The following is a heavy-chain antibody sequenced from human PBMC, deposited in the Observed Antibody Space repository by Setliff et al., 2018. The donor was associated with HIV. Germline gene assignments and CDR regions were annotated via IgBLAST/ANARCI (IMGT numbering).Heavy chain of an antibody. CDR3: ARQPLYNDYDWRSYYFDY. CDR2: IYNSGST. J-gene: IGHJ4*02. Sequence: PSETLSLTCTVSGGSISSHYWSWIRQSPGKGLEYIGYIYNSGSTKYNPSLKSRVTISVDTSKNQFSLTLTSVTAADTAVYYCARQPLYNDYDWRSYYFDYWGQGSLVTVSS. D-gene: IGHD5-12*01. CDR1: GGSISSHY. V-gene: IGHV4-59*08.